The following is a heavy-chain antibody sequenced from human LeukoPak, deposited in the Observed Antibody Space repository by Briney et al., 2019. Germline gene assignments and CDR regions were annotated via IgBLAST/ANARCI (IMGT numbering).Heavy chain of an antibody. V-gene: IGHV4-59*10. CDR2: IYTSGST. CDR3: ASINYYDSSGYYWRDY. J-gene: IGHJ4*02. Sequence: SETLSLTCAVYGGSFNDYYWTWIRQPPGKVLEWIGRIYTSGSTNYNPSLKSRVTMSVDTSKNQFSLKLSSVTAADTAVYYCASINYYDSSGYYWRDYWGQGTLVTVSS. CDR1: GGSFNDYY. D-gene: IGHD3-22*01.